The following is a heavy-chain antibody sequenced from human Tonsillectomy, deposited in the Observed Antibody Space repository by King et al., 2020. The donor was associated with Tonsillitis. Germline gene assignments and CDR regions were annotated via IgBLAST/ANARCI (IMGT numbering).Heavy chain of an antibody. CDR2: ISDTGST. CDR3: ARDRRLYDTVNYYYMDV. J-gene: IGHJ6*03. CDR1: GGSISSHY. V-gene: IGHV4-59*11. Sequence: QLQESGPGLVKPSETLSLTCTVSGGSISSHYWSWIRQPPGKGREWMGYISDTGSTNYNPSPKSRVPIPVDTPKNQFSLKLSSVTAADSAVYYCARDRRLYDTVNYYYMDVWGKGTAVTVSS. D-gene: IGHD3-9*01.